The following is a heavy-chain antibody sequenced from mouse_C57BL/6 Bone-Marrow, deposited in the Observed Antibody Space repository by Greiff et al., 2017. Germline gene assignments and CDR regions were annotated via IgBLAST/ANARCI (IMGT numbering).Heavy chain of an antibody. CDR3: GRARVFLYRYGKESWVGY. D-gene: IGHD2-10*02. CDR2: FDPNSGGT. V-gene: IGHV1-72*01. Sequence: QVQLQQPGAELVKPGASVKLSCKASGYTFTSYWMHWVKQRPGRGLEWIGRFDPNSGGTKYNEKFKSKATLTVDNPSSTAYMQLSSLTSEDSAVYYCGRARVFLYRYGKESWVGYRGEGTLVTVS. CDR1: GYTFTSYW. J-gene: IGHJ3*01.